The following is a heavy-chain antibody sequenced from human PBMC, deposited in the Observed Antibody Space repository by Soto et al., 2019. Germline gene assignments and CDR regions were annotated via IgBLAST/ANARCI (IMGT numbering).Heavy chain of an antibody. CDR3: ARDHIVMASGTRYTDY. Sequence: QVQLQQSGPELVEPSQNLSLTCTVSGGSMSSGGYYWSWIRQHPGKGLEWIGYVYYTGSTYYNPSLKSRVTISVDTSNNQFSLRLSSVTAADTAVYYCARDHIVMASGTRYTDYWGQGTLVTVSS. V-gene: IGHV4-31*03. D-gene: IGHD2-21*01. CDR1: GGSMSSGGYY. CDR2: VYYTGST. J-gene: IGHJ4*02.